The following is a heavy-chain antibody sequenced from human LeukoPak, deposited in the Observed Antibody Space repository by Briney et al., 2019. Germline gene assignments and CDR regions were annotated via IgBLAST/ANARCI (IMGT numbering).Heavy chain of an antibody. CDR3: ATPRVAGTISFDY. CDR2: ISSIGSTI. CDR1: GFTFSTYT. V-gene: IGHV3-48*01. D-gene: IGHD6-19*01. J-gene: IGHJ4*02. Sequence: GGSLRLSCAASGFTFSTYTMNWVRQAPGKGLEWVSSISSIGSTIYYADSVKGRFTISRDNAKNSLYLQMNSLRAEDTAVYYCATPRVAGTISFDYWGQGTLVTVSS.